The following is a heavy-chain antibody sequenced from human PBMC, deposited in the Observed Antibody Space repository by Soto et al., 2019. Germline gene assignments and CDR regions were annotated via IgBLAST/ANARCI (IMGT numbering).Heavy chain of an antibody. D-gene: IGHD2-15*01. J-gene: IGHJ6*03. CDR3: ASGKSPMTQDRMGFYYYMDV. CDR1: GDTFFNYT. CDR2: VIPLLDAS. V-gene: IGHV1-69*08. Sequence: QVQLVQSGAEVKKPGSSVKISCTTSGDTFFNYTFTWVRRAPGQGLEWMGRVIPLLDASNYAEKFQDRVTITADKSTSTAYMELSGLKSDDSAIYYCASGKSPMTQDRMGFYYYMDVWGKGTTVTVSS.